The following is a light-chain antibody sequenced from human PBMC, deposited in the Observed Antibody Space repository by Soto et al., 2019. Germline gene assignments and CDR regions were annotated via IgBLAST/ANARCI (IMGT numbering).Light chain of an antibody. V-gene: IGKV1-5*01. CDR3: QHYYNWPLT. Sequence: DIQMTQSPSTLSASVGDGVTITCRASQRISTWLAWYQQKPGKAPKLLIYAASTLQSGVPSRFSGSGSGTEFTLTISSLQSEDFAVYYCQHYYNWPLTFGGGTKVDIK. J-gene: IGKJ4*01. CDR1: QRISTW. CDR2: AAS.